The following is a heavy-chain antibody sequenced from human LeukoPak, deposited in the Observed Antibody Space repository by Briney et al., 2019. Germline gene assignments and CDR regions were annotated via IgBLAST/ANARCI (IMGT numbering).Heavy chain of an antibody. V-gene: IGHV3-7*03. CDR3: ARDRVAAAGTNWFDP. CDR1: GFTFSSYW. D-gene: IGHD6-13*01. Sequence: GSLRLFCAASGFTFSSYWMSWVRQAPGKGLEGVANIKQDGSEKYYVGSVKGRFTISRDNAKNSLYLQMNSLRAEDTAVYYCARDRVAAAGTNWFDPWGQGTLVAVSS. J-gene: IGHJ5*02. CDR2: IKQDGSEK.